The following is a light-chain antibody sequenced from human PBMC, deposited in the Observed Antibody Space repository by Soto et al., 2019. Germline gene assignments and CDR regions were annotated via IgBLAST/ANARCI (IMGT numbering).Light chain of an antibody. CDR2: GAS. CDR3: QQRGNWPPT. Sequence: EVVLTQSPGTLSLSRGERATLSXRASERIYSAYLGWYQQKPGQAPRXXIYGASTRATGIPARFSGSGSGTEFTLTISSLQSEDFAVYYCQQRGNWPPTFGQGTKVDIK. V-gene: IGKV3D-20*02. CDR1: ERIYSAY. J-gene: IGKJ1*01.